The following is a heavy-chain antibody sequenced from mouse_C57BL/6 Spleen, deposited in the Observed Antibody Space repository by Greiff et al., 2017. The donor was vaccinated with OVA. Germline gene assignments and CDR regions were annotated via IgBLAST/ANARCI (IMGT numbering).Heavy chain of an antibody. J-gene: IGHJ3*01. D-gene: IGHD2-3*01. CDR1: GYTFTDYY. V-gene: IGHV1-26*01. CDR3: ASGDGYYEAY. Sequence: EVQLQQSGPELVKPGASVKISCKASGYTFTDYYMNWVKQSHGKSLEWIGDINPNNGGTSYNQKFKGKATLTVDKSSSTAYMELRSLTSEDSAVYYCASGDGYYEAYWGQGTLVTVSA. CDR2: INPNNGGT.